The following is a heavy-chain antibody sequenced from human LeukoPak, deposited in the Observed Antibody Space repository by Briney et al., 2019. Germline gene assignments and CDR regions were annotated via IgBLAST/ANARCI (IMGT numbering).Heavy chain of an antibody. CDR3: ARESLSPHVEMATYYMDV. J-gene: IGHJ6*03. CDR2: ISSSSSYI. D-gene: IGHD5-24*01. V-gene: IGHV3-21*01. CDR1: GFTFSSYS. Sequence: GGSLRLSCAASGFTFSSYSMNWVRQAPGKGLEWVSSISSSSSYIYYADSVKGRFTISRDNAKNSLYLQMNSLRAEDTAVYYCARESLSPHVEMATYYMDVWGKGTTVTVSS.